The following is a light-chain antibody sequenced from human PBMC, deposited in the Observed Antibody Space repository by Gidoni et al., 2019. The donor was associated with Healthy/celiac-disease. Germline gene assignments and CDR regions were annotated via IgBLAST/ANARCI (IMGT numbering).Light chain of an antibody. V-gene: IGLV3-1*01. Sequence: SYELTQPPSVSVSQGQTASITCSGDKLGYKYACGYQQKPGPSPVLVIYQDSKRPSGITERFSGSNSGNTATLTISGTEARDEADYYCQAWDSSTDVVFGGGTKLTVL. CDR3: QAWDSSTDVV. CDR1: KLGYKY. CDR2: QDS. J-gene: IGLJ2*01.